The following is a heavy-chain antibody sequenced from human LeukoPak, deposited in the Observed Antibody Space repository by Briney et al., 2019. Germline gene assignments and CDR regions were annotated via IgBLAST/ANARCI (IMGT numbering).Heavy chain of an antibody. CDR1: GFTFSSYG. V-gene: IGHV3-30*02. D-gene: IGHD2-2*01. J-gene: IGHJ4*02. Sequence: GGSLRLSCAASGFTFSSYGMHWVRQAPGKGLEWVAFIRYDGSNKYYADSVKGRFTISRDNSKNTLYLQMNSLRAEDTAVYYCAAPGVPAATYYFDYWGQGTLVTVSS. CDR2: IRYDGSNK. CDR3: AAPGVPAATYYFDY.